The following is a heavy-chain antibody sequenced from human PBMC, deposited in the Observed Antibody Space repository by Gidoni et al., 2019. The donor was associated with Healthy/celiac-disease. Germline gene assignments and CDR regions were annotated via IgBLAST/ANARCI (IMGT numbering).Heavy chain of an antibody. V-gene: IGHV3-21*01. D-gene: IGHD6-6*01. Sequence: EVQLVASGGGLVKPGGSLRLSCAASGVTFSIYSMNWVLQAPGKGLEWVYSISSSSSYIYDSDSVKGRFTISRDNAKNSLYLQMNSLRAEDTAVYYCARDGLARRGPSDAFDIWGQGTMVTVSS. J-gene: IGHJ3*02. CDR2: ISSSSSYI. CDR3: ARDGLARRGPSDAFDI. CDR1: GVTFSIYS.